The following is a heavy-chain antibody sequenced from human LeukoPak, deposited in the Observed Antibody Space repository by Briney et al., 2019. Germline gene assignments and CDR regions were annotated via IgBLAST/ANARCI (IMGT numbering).Heavy chain of an antibody. V-gene: IGHV3-21*01. Sequence: PGGSLRLSCAASGFTFTDYNMNWVRQAPGKGLEWVSSIDSSSSYMYYADSVKGRFTISRDNAKNSLYLQMNSLRAEDTAVYYCARDLAYYYDSSYDWGQGTLVTVSS. CDR2: IDSSSSYM. CDR1: GFTFTDYN. J-gene: IGHJ4*02. CDR3: ARDLAYYYDSSYD. D-gene: IGHD3-22*01.